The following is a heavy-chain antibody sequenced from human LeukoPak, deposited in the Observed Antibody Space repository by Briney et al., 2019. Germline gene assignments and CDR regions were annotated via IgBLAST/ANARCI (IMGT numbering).Heavy chain of an antibody. Sequence: GASVKVSCKASGYTFTGYYMHWVRQAPGQGLEWMGWINPNSGGTYSAQKFQGRVSMTSDTSISTAYMELSRLRSDDTAVYYCARDLYGGTSATFDNWGQGTLVTVSS. CDR2: INPNSGGT. J-gene: IGHJ5*02. D-gene: IGHD4-23*01. V-gene: IGHV1-2*02. CDR1: GYTFTGYY. CDR3: ARDLYGGTSATFDN.